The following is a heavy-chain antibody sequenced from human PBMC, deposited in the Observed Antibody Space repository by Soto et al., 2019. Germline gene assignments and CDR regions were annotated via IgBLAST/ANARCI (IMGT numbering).Heavy chain of an antibody. J-gene: IGHJ4*02. CDR2: FFYGGRT. Sequence: QVQLQQSGPGLLKPSETLSLTCTVSGGSISSPSYNWGWVSQPPGKGPEWIGSFFYGGRTHYSPSLESRLSISVDTARSQVSLILTSVTAADTAVYYCATVASTHFDSWGQGALVVVSS. CDR3: ATVASTHFDS. V-gene: IGHV4-39*01. D-gene: IGHD1-1*01. CDR1: GGSISSPSYN.